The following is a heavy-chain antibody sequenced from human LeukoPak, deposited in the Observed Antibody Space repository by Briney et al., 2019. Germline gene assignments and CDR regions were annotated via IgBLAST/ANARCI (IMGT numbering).Heavy chain of an antibody. D-gene: IGHD4-17*01. CDR3: ARDKDGAVTTGDY. Sequence: PGGSLRLSCAASGFTFSSYWMHWVRQAPGKGLVWVSRINSDGSSTSYADSVKGRFTISGDNAKNTLYLQMNSLRAEDTAVYYCARDKDGAVTTGDYWGQGTLVTVSS. CDR1: GFTFSSYW. CDR2: INSDGSST. V-gene: IGHV3-74*01. J-gene: IGHJ4*02.